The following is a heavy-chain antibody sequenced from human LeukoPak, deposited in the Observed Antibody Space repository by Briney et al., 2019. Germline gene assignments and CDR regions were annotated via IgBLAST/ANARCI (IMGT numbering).Heavy chain of an antibody. Sequence: GASVKVSCKASGYIFTNYEINWVRQASGHGLEWMGWMNPNNDNTAYAQKFQGRVTMTRDSSISTAYMELSSLTSEDTAVYYCARTSLYATNHDAFNIWGQGTMVTVSS. CDR3: ARTSLYATNHDAFNI. CDR2: MNPNNDNT. J-gene: IGHJ3*02. D-gene: IGHD2-8*01. CDR1: GYIFTNYE. V-gene: IGHV1-8*01.